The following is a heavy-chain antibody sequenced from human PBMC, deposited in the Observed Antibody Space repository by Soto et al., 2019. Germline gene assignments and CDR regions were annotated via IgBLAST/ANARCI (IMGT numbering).Heavy chain of an antibody. CDR3: ARRITMVRGPYYYYGLDV. CDR1: GFTFSSHA. CDR2: ISSTSSTK. D-gene: IGHD3-10*01. Sequence: LRLSCAASGFTFSSHAMNWVRQAPGKGLEWVSFISSTSSTKNYADTVKGRFTTSRDNAKNSLYLQMSSLRDEDTAVYYCARRITMVRGPYYYYGLDVWGQGTTVTVSS. V-gene: IGHV3-48*02. J-gene: IGHJ6*02.